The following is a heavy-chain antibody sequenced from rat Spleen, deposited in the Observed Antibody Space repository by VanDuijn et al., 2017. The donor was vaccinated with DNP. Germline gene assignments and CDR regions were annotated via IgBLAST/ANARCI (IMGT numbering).Heavy chain of an antibody. J-gene: IGHJ2*01. Sequence: EVQLVESGGGLVQPGRSLKLSCAASGFTFSDYYMAWVRQAPTKGLEWVAYISYDGGSTNYGDSVKGRFTISRDNAKSSLYLQMDSLRSEDTATYYCTTDRGRDWGQGVMVTVSS. CDR2: ISYDGGST. CDR1: GFTFSDYY. V-gene: IGHV5-20*01. CDR3: TTDRGRD.